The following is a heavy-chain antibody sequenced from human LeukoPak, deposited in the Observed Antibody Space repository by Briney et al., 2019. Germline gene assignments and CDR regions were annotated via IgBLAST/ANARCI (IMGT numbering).Heavy chain of an antibody. V-gene: IGHV1-18*01. CDR1: GYTFTAYG. Sequence: ASVKVSCKASGYTFTAYGISWVRQAPGQGLEWMGWITTYSGNTYYAQKLHGRVTMTTDTSTSTAYMALRSLTSNDTPAYYCATPRIGQGVSWGYWGEGTLVSVSS. CDR3: ATPRIGQGVSWGY. CDR2: ITTYSGNT. D-gene: IGHD3-16*01. J-gene: IGHJ4*02.